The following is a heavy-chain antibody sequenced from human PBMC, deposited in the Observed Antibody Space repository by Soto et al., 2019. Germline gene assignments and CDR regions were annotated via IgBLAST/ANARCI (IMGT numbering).Heavy chain of an antibody. Sequence: SLRLSCAASGSLLSSYEVHWVRQAPGKGLEWVALISYDGSNKYYADSVKGRFTISRDNSNSTLFLQMNSLRIEDTAIYYCARTTAWASFGGEDYWGQGNLVTLSS. CDR2: ISYDGSNK. V-gene: IGHV3-30*04. J-gene: IGHJ4*02. CDR1: GSLLSSYE. CDR3: ARTTAWASFGGEDY. D-gene: IGHD3-10*01.